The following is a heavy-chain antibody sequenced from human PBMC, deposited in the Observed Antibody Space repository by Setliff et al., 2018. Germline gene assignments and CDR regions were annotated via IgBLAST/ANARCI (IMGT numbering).Heavy chain of an antibody. D-gene: IGHD3-22*01. CDR2: IYSSGST. V-gene: IGHV4-30-4*08. CDR1: GGSISSGDYY. J-gene: IGHJ4*02. CDR3: ARESRYYYDTLGTLDY. Sequence: TLSLTCTVSGGSISSGDYYWSWIRQPPEKGLEWIGYIYSSGSTYYNPSLKSRVSISVDTSKNQFSLKLSSVTAADTAVYYCARESRYYYDTLGTLDYWGQGTLVTVSS.